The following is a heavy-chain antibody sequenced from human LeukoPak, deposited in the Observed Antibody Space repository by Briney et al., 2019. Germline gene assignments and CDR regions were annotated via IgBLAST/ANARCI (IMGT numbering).Heavy chain of an antibody. D-gene: IGHD5-12*01. CDR2: IWYDGSNQ. J-gene: IGHJ4*02. Sequence: GGSLRLSCAASGFTFSNYGMHWVRQAPGKGLEWVPVIWYDGSNQNYADSVKGRFTISRDNSKNTLYLQMNSLRAEDTAVYFCAGNGIVATAIDYWGQGTLVTVSS. V-gene: IGHV3-33*01. CDR3: AGNGIVATAIDY. CDR1: GFTFSNYG.